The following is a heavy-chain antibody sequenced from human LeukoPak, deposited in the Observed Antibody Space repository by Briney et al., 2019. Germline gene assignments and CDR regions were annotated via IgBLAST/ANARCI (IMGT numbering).Heavy chain of an antibody. Sequence: ASVKVSCKSSGYTFTSYGISWVRQAPGQGLEWMGWISAYNGNTNYAQKMQGRVTMTTDTSTSTAYMELRSLRSDDTAVYYCARDRSSGGIYYYYSMDVWGKGNTVTVSS. V-gene: IGHV1-18*01. CDR3: ARDRSSGGIYYYYSMDV. CDR1: GYTFTSYG. J-gene: IGHJ6*03. D-gene: IGHD1-14*01. CDR2: ISAYNGNT.